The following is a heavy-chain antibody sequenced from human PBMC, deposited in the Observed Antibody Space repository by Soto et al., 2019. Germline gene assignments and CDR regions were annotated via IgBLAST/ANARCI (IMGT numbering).Heavy chain of an antibody. CDR2: IDPSDSYT. V-gene: IGHV5-10-1*01. J-gene: IGHJ4*02. D-gene: IGHD3-10*01. CDR3: ARRGNYGSGSYYNFDY. Sequence: GESLKISCNGSGYSFTIYCISLVLQMPGKGLEWMGRIDPSDSYTNYSPSFQGHVTISADKSISTAYLQWSSLKASDTAMYYCARRGNYGSGSYYNFDYWGQGTLVTVSS. CDR1: GYSFTIYC.